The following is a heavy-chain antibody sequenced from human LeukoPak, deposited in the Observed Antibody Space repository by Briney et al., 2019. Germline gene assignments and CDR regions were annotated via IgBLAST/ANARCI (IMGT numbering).Heavy chain of an antibody. D-gene: IGHD1-20*01. CDR3: ARGSITGTTSTDY. V-gene: IGHV1-69*04. CDR1: GGTFSSYA. Sequence: SVKVSCKAPGGTFSSYAISWVRQAPGQGLEWMGRIIPILGIANYAQKFQGRVTITADKSTSTAYMELSSLRSEDTAVYYCARGSITGTTSTDYWGQGTLVTVSS. J-gene: IGHJ4*02. CDR2: IIPILGIA.